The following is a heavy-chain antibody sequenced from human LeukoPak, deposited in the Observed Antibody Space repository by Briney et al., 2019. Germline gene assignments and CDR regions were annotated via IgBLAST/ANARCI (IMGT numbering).Heavy chain of an antibody. D-gene: IGHD1-26*01. CDR3: ARDGLVGATALMSV. CDR2: INAGNGNT. V-gene: IGHV1-3*01. Sequence: GASVKVSCKASGYTFTTYAMHWVRQAPGQRLEWMGWINAGNGNTKYSQKFQGRVTITRDTSASTAYMELSSLRSEDTAVYYCARDGLVGATALMSVWGQGTLVTVSS. CDR1: GYTFTTYA. J-gene: IGHJ4*02.